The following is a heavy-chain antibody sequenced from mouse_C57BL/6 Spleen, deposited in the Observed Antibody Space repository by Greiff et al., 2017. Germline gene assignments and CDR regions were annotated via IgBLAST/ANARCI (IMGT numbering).Heavy chain of an antibody. Sequence: QVQLQQPGAGLVRPGSSVKLSCKASGYTFTSYWMHWVKQRPIQGLEWIGNIDPSDSETHYNQKFKDKATLTVDKSSSTAYMQLSSLTSEDSAVYYCARTEDPNWYFDVWGTGTTVTVSS. CDR3: ARTEDPNWYFDV. V-gene: IGHV1-52*01. CDR1: GYTFTSYW. CDR2: IDPSDSET. J-gene: IGHJ1*03.